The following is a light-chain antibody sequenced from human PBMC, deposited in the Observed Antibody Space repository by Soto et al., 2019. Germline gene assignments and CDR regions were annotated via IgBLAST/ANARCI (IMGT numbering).Light chain of an antibody. CDR1: QSIGSW. V-gene: IGKV1-5*03. CDR2: RAS. Sequence: DIQMTQSPSTLSASVGDRVTITCRASQSIGSWLAWYQQKPGKAPKFMIYRASILESGVPARFSGSGYGTDFTLTISSLQPDDFASYYCQQYSTYRKFGKGTKVDIX. CDR3: QQYSTYRK. J-gene: IGKJ1*01.